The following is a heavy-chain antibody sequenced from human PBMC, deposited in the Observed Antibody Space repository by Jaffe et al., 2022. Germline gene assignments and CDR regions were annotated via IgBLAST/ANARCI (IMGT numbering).Heavy chain of an antibody. D-gene: IGHD3-3*01. CDR2: MNPNSGNT. V-gene: IGHV1-8*01. J-gene: IGHJ6*03. Sequence: QVQLVQSGAEVKKPGASVKVSCKASGYTFTSYDINWVRQATGQGLEWMGWMNPNSGNTGYAQKFQGRVTMTRNTSISTAYMELSSLRSEDTAVYYCARGRSDFWSGQLINYYYYYYMDVWGKGTTVTVSS. CDR3: ARGRSDFWSGQLINYYYYYYMDV. CDR1: GYTFTSYD.